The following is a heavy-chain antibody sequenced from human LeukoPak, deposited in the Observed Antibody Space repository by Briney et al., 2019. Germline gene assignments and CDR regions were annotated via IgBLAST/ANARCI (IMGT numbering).Heavy chain of an antibody. CDR3: ERFYYYSSGYPYYFDY. V-gene: IGHV1-18*01. J-gene: IGHJ4*02. CDR1: GYTFTSYG. Sequence: GASVKVSCKASGYTFTSYGISWVRQAPGQGLEWMGWISACNGNTNYAQKLQGRVTMTTDTSTSTAYMELRSLRSDEKTVYYCERFYYYSSGYPYYFDYWGQGTLVTVSS. D-gene: IGHD3-22*01. CDR2: ISACNGNT.